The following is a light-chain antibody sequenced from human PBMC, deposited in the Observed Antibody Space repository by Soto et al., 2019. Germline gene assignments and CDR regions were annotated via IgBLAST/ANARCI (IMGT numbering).Light chain of an antibody. V-gene: IGKV2-28*01. CDR3: MQALQTPLA. J-gene: IGKJ4*01. Sequence: DIVMTQSPLSLPVTPGEPASICRSSQSLLHSNGYNYLDWYLQKPGQSPQLLIYLGSNRASGVPERFSRSGSGTDFTLKISRVEAEEVGVYYCMQALQTPLAFGGGTKVEIK. CDR1: QSLLHSNGYNY. CDR2: LGS.